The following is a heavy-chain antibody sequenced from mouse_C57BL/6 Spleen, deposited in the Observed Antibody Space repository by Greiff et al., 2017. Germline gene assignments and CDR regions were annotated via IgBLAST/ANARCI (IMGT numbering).Heavy chain of an antibody. CDR2: ISSGSSTI. CDR3: ARGWHYAMDY. CDR1: GFTFSDYG. V-gene: IGHV5-17*01. D-gene: IGHD2-3*01. J-gene: IGHJ4*01. Sequence: EVQRVESGGGLVKPGGSLKLSCAASGFTFSDYGMHWVRQAPEKGLEWVAYISSGSSTIYYADPVKGRFTISRDNAKNTLFLQMTSLRSEDTAMYYCARGWHYAMDYWGQGTSVTVSS.